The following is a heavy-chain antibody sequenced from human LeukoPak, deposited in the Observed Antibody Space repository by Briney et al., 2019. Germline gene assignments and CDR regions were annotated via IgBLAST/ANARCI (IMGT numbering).Heavy chain of an antibody. CDR1: GGPISSGGYY. V-gene: IGHV4-31*03. D-gene: IGHD4-17*01. J-gene: IGHJ4*02. CDR2: IYYSGRT. Sequence: SETLSLTCTVSGGPISSGGYYWSWIPQHPRKGLEWIGYIYYSGRTYYNPSLKSRVTISVDTSKNQFSLKLSSVTAADTAVYYCARYYGHFDYWGQGTLVTVSS. CDR3: ARYYGHFDY.